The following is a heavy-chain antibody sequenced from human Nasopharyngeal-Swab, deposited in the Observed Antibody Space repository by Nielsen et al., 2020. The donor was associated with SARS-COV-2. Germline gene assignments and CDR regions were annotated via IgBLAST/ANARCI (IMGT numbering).Heavy chain of an antibody. J-gene: IGHJ4*02. V-gene: IGHV1-46*01. CDR1: GYTFTSYY. CDR2: INPSGGSS. D-gene: IGHD6-19*01. Sequence: ASVKVSCKASGYTFTSYYMHWVRPAPGQGLEWMGIINPSGGSSSYAQKFQGRVTMTRDTSTSTVYMELSSLRSEDTAVYYCARDQNSSGWYWGTYYFDYWGQGTLVTVSS. CDR3: ARDQNSSGWYWGTYYFDY.